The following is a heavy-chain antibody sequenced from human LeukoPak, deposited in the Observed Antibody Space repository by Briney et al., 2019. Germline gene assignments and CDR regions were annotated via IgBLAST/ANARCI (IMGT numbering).Heavy chain of an antibody. CDR1: GYTFTDRY. V-gene: IGHV1-2*02. J-gene: IGHJ4*02. CDR2: INPKTGST. D-gene: IGHD3-16*01. CDR3: RYVPRLEADPYYFDY. Sequence: ASVKVSCKASGYTFTDRYIHWVRQAPGQGLEWMGWINPKTGSTNYAQSLQGRVTLTRDTSLNTAYLELSGLRSPETAVYCERYVPRLEADPYYFDYWGQGTLVTVSS.